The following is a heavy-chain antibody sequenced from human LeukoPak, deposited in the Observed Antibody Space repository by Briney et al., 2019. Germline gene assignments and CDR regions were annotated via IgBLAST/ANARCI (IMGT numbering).Heavy chain of an antibody. J-gene: IGHJ4*02. Sequence: GGSLRLSCAASGFIFSSYAMIWVRQAPGKGLEWVSVIGASGSTTYYADSVKGRFTISRDNSKNTLYLQMNSLRAEDTAVYYCAKRGDTNNWFTFGNWGQGTLVTVSS. CDR3: AKRGDTNNWFTFGN. D-gene: IGHD1-26*01. CDR1: GFIFSSYA. CDR2: IGASGSTT. V-gene: IGHV3-23*01.